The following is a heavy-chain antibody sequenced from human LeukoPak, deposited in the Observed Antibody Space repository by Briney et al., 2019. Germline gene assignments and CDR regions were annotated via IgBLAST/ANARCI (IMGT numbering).Heavy chain of an antibody. Sequence: GGSLRLSCAASGFPFSSYSVNWVRQAPGKGLEWVSSIDKSSTYIYHVDSVKGRFTISRDNAKNSLYLQMNSLRAEDTAVYYCARDHIAYCGVKCYAHFDSWGQGTLVTVSS. D-gene: IGHD2-21*01. CDR3: ARDHIAYCGVKCYAHFDS. V-gene: IGHV3-21*01. CDR2: IDKSSTYI. CDR1: GFPFSSYS. J-gene: IGHJ4*02.